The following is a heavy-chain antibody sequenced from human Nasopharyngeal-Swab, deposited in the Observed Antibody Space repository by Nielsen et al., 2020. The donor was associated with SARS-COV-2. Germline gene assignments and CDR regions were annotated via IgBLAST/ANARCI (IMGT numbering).Heavy chain of an antibody. Sequence: ASVKVSCKASGYTFTSYDINWVRQATGQGLEWMGWMNPNSGNTGYTQKFQGRVTMTRNTSISTAYMELSSLRSEDTAVYYCARPGRIDSSGYTHGFDPWGQGTLVTVSS. CDR3: ARPGRIDSSGYTHGFDP. CDR2: MNPNSGNT. J-gene: IGHJ5*02. D-gene: IGHD3-22*01. CDR1: GYTFTSYD. V-gene: IGHV1-8*01.